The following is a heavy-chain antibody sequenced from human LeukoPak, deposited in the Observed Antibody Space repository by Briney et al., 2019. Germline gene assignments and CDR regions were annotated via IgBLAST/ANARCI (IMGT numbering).Heavy chain of an antibody. J-gene: IGHJ4*02. CDR3: ARAGHNSNSGGYDF. CDR1: GYTFIDHY. D-gene: IGHD3-22*01. Sequence: ASVKVSCKPSGYTFIDHYLHWVRQAPGQGLESLGWIYPDTGDTNYPQKFQGRVTMTRDTSSSTAYMELNRLRSDDTAVYYCARAGHNSNSGGYDFWGLGTLVTVSS. CDR2: IYPDTGDT. V-gene: IGHV1-2*02.